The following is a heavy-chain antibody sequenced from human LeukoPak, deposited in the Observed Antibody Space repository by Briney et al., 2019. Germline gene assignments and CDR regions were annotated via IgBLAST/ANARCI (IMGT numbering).Heavy chain of an antibody. D-gene: IGHD5-18*01. CDR2: ISSSGNMI. V-gene: IGHV3-48*03. J-gene: IGHJ4*02. CDR1: GFTFSSYE. CDR3: ASLVDTAMAF. Sequence: PGGSLRLSCAASGFTFSSYEMNWVRQAPGKGLEWVSYISSSGNMIYYADSVKGRFTISRDNAKNSLYLQMNSLRAEDTAVYYCASLVDTAMAFWGQGTLVTVSS.